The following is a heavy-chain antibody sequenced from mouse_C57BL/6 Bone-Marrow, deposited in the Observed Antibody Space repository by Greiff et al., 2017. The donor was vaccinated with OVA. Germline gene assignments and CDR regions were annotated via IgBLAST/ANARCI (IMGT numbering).Heavy chain of an antibody. Sequence: EVKLVESGGGLVKPGGSLKLSCAASGFTFSSYAMSWVRQTPEKRLAWVATISDGGSYTYYPDNVKGRFTISRDNAKNNLYLQMSHLKSEDTAMYYCARDTIVTPWFAYWGQGTLVTVSA. CDR2: ISDGGSYT. V-gene: IGHV5-4*01. D-gene: IGHD2-5*01. J-gene: IGHJ3*01. CDR3: ARDTIVTPWFAY. CDR1: GFTFSSYA.